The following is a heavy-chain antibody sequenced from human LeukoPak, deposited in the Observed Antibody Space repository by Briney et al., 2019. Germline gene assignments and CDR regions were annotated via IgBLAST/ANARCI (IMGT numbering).Heavy chain of an antibody. CDR3: SRGVGATDS. J-gene: IGHJ4*02. CDR2: ITSDGSST. CDR1: GFTFSSYW. V-gene: IGHV3-74*01. Sequence: GGSLRLSCTASGFTFSSYWMHWVRQAPGKGLVWVSRITSDGSSTSHADSVKGRFTISRDNAKNTLYLQMNSLRAEDRAVYYCSRGVGATDSWGQGTLVTVSS. D-gene: IGHD1-26*01.